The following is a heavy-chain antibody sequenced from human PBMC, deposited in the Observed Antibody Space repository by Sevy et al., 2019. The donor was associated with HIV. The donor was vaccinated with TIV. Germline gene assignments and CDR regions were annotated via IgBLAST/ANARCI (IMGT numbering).Heavy chain of an antibody. Sequence: GGSRLSCAASGFSFSNYWMHWVRQAPGKGREWVANIKQDESERYYVASVKGRFTISRDNAKNSVYLEMNSLRPDDTAIYYCAKGNSGSFDYWGQGTLVTVSS. CDR1: GFSFSNYW. V-gene: IGHV3-7*01. D-gene: IGHD3-10*01. J-gene: IGHJ4*02. CDR2: IKQDESER. CDR3: AKGNSGSFDY.